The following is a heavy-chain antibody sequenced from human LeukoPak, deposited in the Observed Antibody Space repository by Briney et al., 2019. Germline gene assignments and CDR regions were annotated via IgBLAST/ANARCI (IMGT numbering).Heavy chain of an antibody. V-gene: IGHV3-48*02. D-gene: IGHD4-11*01. CDR3: ARDLSKLYYYYGMDV. Sequence: PGGSLRLSCAASGFTFSSYSMNWVRQAPGKGLEWVSYISSSSNTIYYADSVKGRFTISRDNAKKSVYLQMNSLRDEDTAVYYCARDLSKLYYYYGMDVWGQGTTVTVSS. J-gene: IGHJ6*02. CDR1: GFTFSSYS. CDR2: ISSSSNTI.